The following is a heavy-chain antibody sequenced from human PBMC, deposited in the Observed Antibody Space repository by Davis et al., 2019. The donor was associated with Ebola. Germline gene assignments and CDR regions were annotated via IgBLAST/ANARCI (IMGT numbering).Heavy chain of an antibody. CDR1: GFTFSDYY. J-gene: IGHJ3*02. CDR3: ARDQSYSDSSGLALDI. D-gene: IGHD3-22*01. CDR2: ISSSGSII. Sequence: PGGSLRLSCAASGFTFSDYYMSWIRQAPGKGLEWLSYISSSGSIIYYADSVKGRFTISRDNAKNSVYLQMSSLRAEDTAVYYCARDQSYSDSSGLALDIWGQGTMVTVSS. V-gene: IGHV3-11*01.